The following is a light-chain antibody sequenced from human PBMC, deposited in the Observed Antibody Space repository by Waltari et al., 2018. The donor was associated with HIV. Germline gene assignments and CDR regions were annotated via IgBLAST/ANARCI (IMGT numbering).Light chain of an antibody. J-gene: IGKJ1*01. V-gene: IGKV3-15*01. CDR1: HSVSSN. Sequence: EIVLTQSTGTISVSPGERATTSCRTSHSVSSNLSWYHQKSGQAPRLLIHGASTRAPGIAARFTGSGSEKEFTLTITTLQSTDSGIYYCQQYYNWPRTFGQGTKVEAK. CDR3: QQYYNWPRT. CDR2: GAS.